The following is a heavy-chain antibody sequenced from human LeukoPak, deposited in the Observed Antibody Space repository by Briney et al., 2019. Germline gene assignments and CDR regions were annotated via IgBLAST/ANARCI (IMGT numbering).Heavy chain of an antibody. V-gene: IGHV4-59*01. CDR1: GASMTCYY. CDR2: IYNYGST. Sequence: SETLPLTCTVSGASMTCYYWAWIRQSPEKGLEWIGYIYNYGSTKYEPSLKSRVSISDDTAENQFSLNLKSVTAADTAAYYCARGVGYGDSRHYDHWGHGILVTVSS. J-gene: IGHJ4*01. CDR3: ARGVGYGDSRHYDH. D-gene: IGHD4-17*01.